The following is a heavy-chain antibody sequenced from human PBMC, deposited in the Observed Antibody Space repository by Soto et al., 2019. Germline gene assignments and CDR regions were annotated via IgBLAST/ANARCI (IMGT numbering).Heavy chain of an antibody. J-gene: IGHJ4*02. CDR2: ISSDGNNK. CDR3: EKVVEQPLVSGGLDC. CDR1: GFTFSKYG. Sequence: QVQLVESGGGVVQPGTSLRLSCAASGFTFSKYGMHWVRQAPGKGLDCVASISSDGNNKDYADSVKGRFTISRDNYKTTRNLEMNSLRVADTAVYYCEKVVEQPLVSGGLDCWGQGPLASVS. D-gene: IGHD6-13*01. V-gene: IGHV3-30*18.